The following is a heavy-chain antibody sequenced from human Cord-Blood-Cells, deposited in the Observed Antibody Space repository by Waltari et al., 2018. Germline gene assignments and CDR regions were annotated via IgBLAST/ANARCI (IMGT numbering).Heavy chain of an antibody. V-gene: IGHV4-59*01. D-gene: IGHD2-2*01. CDR2: IYYSGST. CDR3: ASLGCSSTSCYDY. CDR1: GGSISSYY. J-gene: IGHJ4*02. Sequence: HVQLQESGPGLVKPSETLSLTCTVSGGSISSYYWSWIRQPPGKGLEWIGYIYYSGSTNYNPSLKSRVTISVDTSKNQFSLKLSSVTAADTAVYYCASLGCSSTSCYDYWGQGTLVTVSS.